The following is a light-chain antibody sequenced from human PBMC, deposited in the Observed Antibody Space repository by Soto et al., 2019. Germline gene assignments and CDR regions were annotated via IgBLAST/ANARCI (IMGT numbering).Light chain of an antibody. CDR3: QQYDTSPFT. J-gene: IGKJ2*01. CDR2: AAS. Sequence: EIVLTQSPGTLSLSPGERATLSCRASQSVRSNYLAWYQQKPGRAPRLLMFAASTRATGTPDRFSGSGSGTDFTLTISRLDPADSAVYYCQQYDTSPFTFGQGTKLEIK. V-gene: IGKV3-20*01. CDR1: QSVRSNY.